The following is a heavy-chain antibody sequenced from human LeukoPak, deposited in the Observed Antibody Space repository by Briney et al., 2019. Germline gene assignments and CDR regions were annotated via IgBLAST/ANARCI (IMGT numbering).Heavy chain of an antibody. CDR2: ISYDGSNK. D-gene: IGHD3-16*02. Sequence: GGSPRLSCAASGFTFSSYGMHWVRQAPGKGLEWVAVISYDGSNKYYADSVKGRFTISRDNSKNTLYLQMNSLRAEDTAVYYCAKALLRLGELSSSLFDYWGQGTLVTVSS. V-gene: IGHV3-30*18. J-gene: IGHJ4*02. CDR3: AKALLRLGELSSSLFDY. CDR1: GFTFSSYG.